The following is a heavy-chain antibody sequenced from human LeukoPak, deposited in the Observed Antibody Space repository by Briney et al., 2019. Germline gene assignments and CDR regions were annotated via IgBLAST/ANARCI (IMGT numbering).Heavy chain of an antibody. V-gene: IGHV1-69*06. J-gene: IGHJ4*02. CDR1: GGTFSSYA. CDR2: IIPIFGTA. Sequence: GASVKVSCKASGGTFSSYAISWVRQAPGQGLEWMGGIIPIFGTANYAQKFQGRVTITEDTSTDTAYMELSSLRSEDTAVYYCATGGVVTFFDYWGQGTLVTVSS. D-gene: IGHD4-23*01. CDR3: ATGGVVTFFDY.